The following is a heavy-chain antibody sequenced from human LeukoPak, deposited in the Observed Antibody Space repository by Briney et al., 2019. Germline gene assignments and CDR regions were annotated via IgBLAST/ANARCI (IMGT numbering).Heavy chain of an antibody. CDR2: ISSSGSTI. CDR1: GFTFSSYE. V-gene: IGHV3-48*03. D-gene: IGHD3-10*01. Sequence: LPGGSLRLSCAASGFTFSSYEMNWVRQAPGKGLEWVSYISSSGSTIYYADSVKGRFTISRDNAENSLYLQMNSLRAEDTAVYYCARVPSGSYYGMDVWGKGTTVTVSS. CDR3: ARVPSGSYYGMDV. J-gene: IGHJ6*04.